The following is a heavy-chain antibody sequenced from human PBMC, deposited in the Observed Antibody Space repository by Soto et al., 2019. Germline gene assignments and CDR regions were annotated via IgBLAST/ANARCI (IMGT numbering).Heavy chain of an antibody. CDR1: GDCVSSNSAA. D-gene: IGHD2-15*01. CDR3: ARGPDLTQGGRFDY. V-gene: IGHV6-1*01. Sequence: QVQLQQSGPGLVKPSQTLSLTCAISGDCVSSNSAAWKWIRQSPSRGLEWLGRTYYRSKWYNDYAVTVKSRITINPDTSKNQFSLQLNSVTPEDTAVYYCARGPDLTQGGRFDYWGQGPLVTVSS. J-gene: IGHJ4*02. CDR2: TYYRSKWYN.